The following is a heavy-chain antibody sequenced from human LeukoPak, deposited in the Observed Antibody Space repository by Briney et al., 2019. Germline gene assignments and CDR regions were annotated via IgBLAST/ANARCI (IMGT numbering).Heavy chain of an antibody. CDR2: INPNSGGT. Sequence: ASVTVSCKASGYTFTGYYIHWVRQAPGQGLEWMGWINPNSGGTNYAQKFQGRVTMTRDTSISTAYMELSTLRSDDTAVYYCARDVGEYCSSTNCYASHYWGQGTLVTVSS. D-gene: IGHD2-2*01. CDR3: ARDVGEYCSSTNCYASHY. J-gene: IGHJ4*02. CDR1: GYTFTGYY. V-gene: IGHV1-2*02.